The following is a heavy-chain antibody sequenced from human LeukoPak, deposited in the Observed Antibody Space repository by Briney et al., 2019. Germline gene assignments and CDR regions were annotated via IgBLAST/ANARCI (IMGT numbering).Heavy chain of an antibody. Sequence: GGSLRLSCAASGFTFNNYAMYWVRQAPGKGLEWVSGIFGSGGSAHYADSVKGRFTISRDNSKNTVYLQLDSLRVEDTAVYYCAKDLGAATYYYYGMDVWGQGTTVTVSS. CDR1: GFTFNNYA. CDR3: AKDLGAATYYYYGMDV. D-gene: IGHD1-26*01. CDR2: IFGSGGSA. V-gene: IGHV3-23*01. J-gene: IGHJ6*02.